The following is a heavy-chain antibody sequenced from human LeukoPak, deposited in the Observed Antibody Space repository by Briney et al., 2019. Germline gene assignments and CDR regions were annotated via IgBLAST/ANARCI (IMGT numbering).Heavy chain of an antibody. Sequence: PSETLSLTCTVSGGSISSGGYYWSWIRQPPGKGLEWIGYIYHSGSTYYNPSLKSRVTISVDRSKNQFSLKLSSVTAADTAVYYCARASRAFGVVTHDFDYWGQGTLVTVSS. CDR1: GGSISSGGYY. D-gene: IGHD3-3*01. V-gene: IGHV4-30-2*01. J-gene: IGHJ4*02. CDR3: ARASRAFGVVTHDFDY. CDR2: IYHSGST.